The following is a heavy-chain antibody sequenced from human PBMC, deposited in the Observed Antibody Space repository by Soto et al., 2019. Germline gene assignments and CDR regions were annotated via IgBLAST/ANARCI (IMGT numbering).Heavy chain of an antibody. D-gene: IGHD3-3*01. CDR3: ARGDFWSGSDY. J-gene: IGHJ4*02. Sequence: QVQLVPSGAEGKKPGASVKVSCKASGYTFPSYDLNWVRQATGQVLEWMGWMNPNSGNTGYAQKFQDRVTMTRNTSISTADMELSSRRSEDTAVYYCARGDFWSGSDYWGQGTLVTGSS. CDR1: GYTFPSYD. CDR2: MNPNSGNT. V-gene: IGHV1-8*01.